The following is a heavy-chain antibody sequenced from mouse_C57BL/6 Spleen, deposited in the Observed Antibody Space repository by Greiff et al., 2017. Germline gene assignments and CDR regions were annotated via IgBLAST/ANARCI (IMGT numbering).Heavy chain of an antibody. CDR1: GYSITSDS. V-gene: IGHV3-8*01. D-gene: IGHD2-3*01. J-gene: IGHJ4*01. Sequence: EVLFVESGPGLAKPSQTLSLTCSVTGYSITSDSWNWIRKFPGNKLEYMGYISYSGSTSYNPSLKSRLSITRNTSKNHDYLQLNAVTTEDTATYDCARYNGYYPFYAMDYWGQGTSVTVSS. CDR3: ARYNGYYPFYAMDY. CDR2: ISYSGST.